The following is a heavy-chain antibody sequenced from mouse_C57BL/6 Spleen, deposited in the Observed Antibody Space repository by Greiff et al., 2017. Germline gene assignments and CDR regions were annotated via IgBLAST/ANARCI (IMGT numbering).Heavy chain of an antibody. Sequence: QVQLQQSGAELVKPGASVKISCKASGYAFSSYWMNWVKQRPGKGLEWIGQIYPGDGDTNYNGKFKGKATLTADKSSSTAYMQLSSLTSEDSAVYFCARNIPHSTSPMDYWGQGTSVTVSS. V-gene: IGHV1-80*01. J-gene: IGHJ4*01. D-gene: IGHD2-5*01. CDR1: GYAFSSYW. CDR2: IYPGDGDT. CDR3: ARNIPHSTSPMDY.